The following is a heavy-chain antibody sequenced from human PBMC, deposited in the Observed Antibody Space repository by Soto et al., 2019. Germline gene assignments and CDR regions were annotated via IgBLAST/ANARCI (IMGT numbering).Heavy chain of an antibody. CDR2: ISSSGNT. D-gene: IGHD3-22*01. CDR1: YVSISNFY. Sequence: SXTCPVSYVSISNFYFSWIRQPPGKGLEWIGYISSSGNTNYNPSLKSRVSISVDTSKNQFSLNLTSVTAADTAVYYCARAPMVLTRSYFDSWGQGTPVTVSS. CDR3: ARAPMVLTRSYFDS. J-gene: IGHJ4*02. V-gene: IGHV4-59*01.